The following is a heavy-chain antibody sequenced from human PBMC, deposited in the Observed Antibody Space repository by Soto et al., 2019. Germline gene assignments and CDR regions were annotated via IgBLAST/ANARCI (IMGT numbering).Heavy chain of an antibody. J-gene: IGHJ6*04. V-gene: IGHV3-66*01. D-gene: IGHD2-15*01. CDR3: SKDDVYCSGGSCYGVPMDV. CDR2: IQSGGST. Sequence: EVQLVESGGDLVQPGGSLRLSCAASGFTVSSHYMNWVRQAPGKGLEWVSLIQSGGSTFYADSVKGRFTISRDNSKSTVCLQMSNPRVEDTGMYYCSKDDVYCSGGSCYGVPMDVLSRGTTVTVSS. CDR1: GFTVSSHY.